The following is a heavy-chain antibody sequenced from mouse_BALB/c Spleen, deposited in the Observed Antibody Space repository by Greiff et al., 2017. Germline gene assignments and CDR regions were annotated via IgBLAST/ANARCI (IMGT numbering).Heavy chain of an antibody. CDR2: ISNGGGST. V-gene: IGHV5-12-2*01. CDR3: ARHRGNYDLLGPY. Sequence: EVKLVESGGGLVQPGGSLKLSCAASGFTFSSYTMSWVRQTPEKRLEWVAYISNGGGSTYYPDTVKGRFTISRDNAKNTLYLQMSSLKSEDTAMYYCARHRGNYDLLGPYWGQGTLVTVSA. D-gene: IGHD2-1*01. J-gene: IGHJ3*01. CDR1: GFTFSSYT.